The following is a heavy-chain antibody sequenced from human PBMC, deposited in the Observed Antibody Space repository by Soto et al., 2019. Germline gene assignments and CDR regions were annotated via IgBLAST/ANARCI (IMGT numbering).Heavy chain of an antibody. V-gene: IGHV4-34*01. Sequence: SETLSLTCAVYGGSFSGYYWSWIRQPPGKGLEWIGEINHSGSTNYNPSLKSRVTISVDTSKNQFSLKLSSVTAADTAVYYCARRITIFGVVIVGENWFDPWGQGTLVT. D-gene: IGHD3-3*01. CDR2: INHSGST. CDR1: GGSFSGYY. J-gene: IGHJ5*02. CDR3: ARRITIFGVVIVGENWFDP.